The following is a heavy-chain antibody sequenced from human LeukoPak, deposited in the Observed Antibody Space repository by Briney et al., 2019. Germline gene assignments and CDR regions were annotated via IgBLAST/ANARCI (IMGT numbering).Heavy chain of an antibody. Sequence: SETLSLTCAVYGGSFSGYYWSWIRQPPGKGLEWIGEINHSGSTNYNPSLKSRVTISVDTSKNQFSLKLSSVTAADTAVYYCAITTVTTGGPFDYWGQGTLVTVSS. V-gene: IGHV4-34*01. CDR2: INHSGST. J-gene: IGHJ4*02. D-gene: IGHD4-11*01. CDR1: GGSFSGYY. CDR3: AITTVTTGGPFDY.